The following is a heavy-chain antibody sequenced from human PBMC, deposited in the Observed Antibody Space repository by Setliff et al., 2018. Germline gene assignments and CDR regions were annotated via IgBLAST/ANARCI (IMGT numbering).Heavy chain of an antibody. CDR3: ARESRYYYDNLGTLDY. J-gene: IGHJ4*02. D-gene: IGHD3-22*01. V-gene: IGHV4-30-4*08. CDR1: GGSISSGGYY. Sequence: SETLSLTCTVSGGSISSGGYYWSWIRQHPGKGLEWIGYIYSSGSTYYNPSLKSRVSISVDTSKNQFSLKLSSVTAADTAVYYCARESRYYYDNLGTLDYWGQGTLVTVSS. CDR2: IYSSGST.